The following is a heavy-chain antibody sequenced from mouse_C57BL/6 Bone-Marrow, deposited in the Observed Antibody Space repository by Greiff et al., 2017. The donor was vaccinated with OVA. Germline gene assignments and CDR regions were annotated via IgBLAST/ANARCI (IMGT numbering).Heavy chain of an antibody. Sequence: QVQLQQPGAELVMPGASVKLSCKASGYTFTSYWMHWVKQRPGQGLEWIGEIDPSDSYTNYNQKFKGKSTLTVDKSSSTAYMQLSSLTSEDSAVYYCARGWVLNPFDYWGQGTTLTVSS. CDR2: IDPSDSYT. J-gene: IGHJ2*01. D-gene: IGHD2-3*01. V-gene: IGHV1-69*01. CDR1: GYTFTSYW. CDR3: ARGWVLNPFDY.